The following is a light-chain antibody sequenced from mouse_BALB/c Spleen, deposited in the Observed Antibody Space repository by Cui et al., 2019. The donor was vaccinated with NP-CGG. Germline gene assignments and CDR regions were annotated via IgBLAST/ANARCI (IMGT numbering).Light chain of an antibody. CDR3: ALWYSNHWV. J-gene: IGLJ1*01. Sequence: QAVLTQESLLTTSPGETVTLTCRSSTGAVTTSNYANWVQEKPDHLFTGLIGGTNNRAPGVPARFSGSLIGDKAALTIRGAQTEDEAIYFCALWYSNHWVFGGGTKLTVL. CDR1: TGAVTTSNY. V-gene: IGLV1*01. CDR2: GTN.